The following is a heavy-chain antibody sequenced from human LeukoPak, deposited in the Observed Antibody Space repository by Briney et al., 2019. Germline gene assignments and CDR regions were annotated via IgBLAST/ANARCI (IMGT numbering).Heavy chain of an antibody. D-gene: IGHD1-26*01. Sequence: TGGSLRLSCVASGFTFSSYAMSWVRQAPGKELEWVSSISGGGSDTYYADSVKGRFTISRDNAKNTLYLQMNSLRAEDTAVYYCATGMWEFPNLPFDYWGQGTLVTVSS. V-gene: IGHV3-23*01. CDR1: GFTFSSYA. CDR3: ATGMWEFPNLPFDY. J-gene: IGHJ4*02. CDR2: ISGGGSDT.